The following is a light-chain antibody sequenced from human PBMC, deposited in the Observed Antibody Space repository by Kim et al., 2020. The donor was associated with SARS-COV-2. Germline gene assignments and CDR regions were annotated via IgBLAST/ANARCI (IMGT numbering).Light chain of an antibody. Sequence: LSPGERATLSCRASQSVSSYLAWYQQKPGQAPRLLIYGASNRATGIPARFSGSGSGTDFTLTISSLQPEDFAVYYCQQHNNWPFTFGGGTKVDIK. CDR2: GAS. CDR3: QQHNNWPFT. CDR1: QSVSSY. V-gene: IGKV3-11*01. J-gene: IGKJ4*01.